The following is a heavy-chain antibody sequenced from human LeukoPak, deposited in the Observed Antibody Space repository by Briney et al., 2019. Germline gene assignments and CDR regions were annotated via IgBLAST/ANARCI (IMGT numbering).Heavy chain of an antibody. CDR1: XYTFTGYY. Sequence: VKVSCKASXYTFTGYYMHWVRQAPGQGLEWMGWINPNSGGTNYAQKFQGRVTMTRDTSISTAYMELSRLRSDDTAVYYCARDFRRWLQHYFDYWGQGTLVTVSS. D-gene: IGHD5-24*01. CDR2: INPNSGGT. V-gene: IGHV1-2*02. CDR3: ARDFRRWLQHYFDY. J-gene: IGHJ4*02.